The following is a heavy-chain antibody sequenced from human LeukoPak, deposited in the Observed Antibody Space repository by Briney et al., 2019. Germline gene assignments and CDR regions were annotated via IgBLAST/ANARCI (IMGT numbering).Heavy chain of an antibody. J-gene: IGHJ4*02. Sequence: GGSLRLSCVASGFTFNTFAMHWVRQAPGKGLEWVALTSYDESNSGYADSVKGRFTISRDNSRNTLYLQMNNLRVEDTAVYYCARDPPPLDYWGQGTLVTVSS. CDR1: GFTFNTFA. CDR3: ARDPPPLDY. CDR2: TSYDESNS. V-gene: IGHV3-30-3*01.